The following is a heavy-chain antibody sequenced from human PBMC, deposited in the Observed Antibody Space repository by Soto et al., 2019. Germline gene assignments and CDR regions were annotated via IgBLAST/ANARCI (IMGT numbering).Heavy chain of an antibody. J-gene: IGHJ4*02. CDR2: ISGSGGST. D-gene: IGHD3-16*01. V-gene: IGHV3-23*01. Sequence: GGSLRLSCAASGFTFSSYAMSWVRQAPGKGLEWVSAISGSGGSTYYADSVKGRFTISRDNAKNTLYLQMNSLRAEDMAVYYCAKVLAIHLRLWGHSEYWGQANLLTLSS. CDR1: GFTFSSYA. CDR3: AKVLAIHLRLWGHSEY.